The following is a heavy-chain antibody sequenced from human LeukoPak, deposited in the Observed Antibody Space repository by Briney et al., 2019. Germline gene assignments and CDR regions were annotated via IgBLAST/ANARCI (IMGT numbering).Heavy chain of an antibody. CDR2: IKQDGSEK. D-gene: IGHD6-13*01. Sequence: GGSLRLSCAASGFTFSSYWMSWVRQAPGKGLEWVANIKQDGSEKYYVDSVKGRFTISRDNAKNSLYLQMNSLRAEDTAVYYCARETFGYSSSWYVRWFDPWGQGTLVTVSS. J-gene: IGHJ5*02. CDR3: ARETFGYSSSWYVRWFDP. V-gene: IGHV3-7*03. CDR1: GFTFSSYW.